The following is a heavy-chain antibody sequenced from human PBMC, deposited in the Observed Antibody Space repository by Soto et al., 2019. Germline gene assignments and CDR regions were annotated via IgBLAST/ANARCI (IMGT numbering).Heavy chain of an antibody. D-gene: IGHD4-17*01. Sequence: GGSLRLSCAASGFTVSSNYMSWVRQAPGKGLEWVTVIYSGGSTYYADTVKGRFTISRDNSKNTLYLQMNSLGAEDTAVYYCARDGDYGDYGDAFDIWGQGTMVTVSS. CDR2: IYSGGST. CDR1: GFTVSSNY. CDR3: ARDGDYGDYGDAFDI. J-gene: IGHJ3*02. V-gene: IGHV3-66*01.